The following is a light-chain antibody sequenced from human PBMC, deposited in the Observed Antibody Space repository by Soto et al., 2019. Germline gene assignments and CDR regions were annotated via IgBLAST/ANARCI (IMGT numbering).Light chain of an antibody. J-gene: IGKJ2*01. V-gene: IGKV1-5*03. CDR3: QQYSSYPHT. CDR2: KAS. Sequence: DIQMTQSPSTLSASVGDRVTITCRASQSINMWLAWYQQKPGKAPKLLIYKASFLESGVPSRLSGSGSGTDFNLTIRSLQPDDSATYYCQQYSSYPHTFGQGTKLAIK. CDR1: QSINMW.